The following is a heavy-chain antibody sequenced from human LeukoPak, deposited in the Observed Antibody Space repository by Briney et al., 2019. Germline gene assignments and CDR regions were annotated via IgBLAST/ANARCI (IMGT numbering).Heavy chain of an antibody. CDR1: GFTFSSYA. Sequence: GGSLRLSCAASGFTFSSYAMTWVRWAPGKGLEWVSTISSSGGRTDYADSVKGRFIISRDNSKNTLYLQMNSLRAEDTAVYYCAKEYGSGSYSDFDYWGQGTLVTVSS. CDR3: AKEYGSGSYSDFDY. J-gene: IGHJ4*02. CDR2: ISSSGGRT. V-gene: IGHV3-23*01. D-gene: IGHD3-10*01.